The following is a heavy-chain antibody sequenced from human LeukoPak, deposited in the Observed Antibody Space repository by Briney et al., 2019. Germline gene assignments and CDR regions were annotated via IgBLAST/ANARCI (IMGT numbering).Heavy chain of an antibody. J-gene: IGHJ4*02. D-gene: IGHD3-10*01. V-gene: IGHV3-48*02. CDR2: ISSSGSTI. CDR3: ARLEYYYVSGNYYKLFDY. Sequence: GGSLRLSCAASGFTFSSYNMNWVRQAPGKGLEWASDISSSGSTIYFADSVKGRFTISRDNAKNSLYLQMNSLRDEDTAVYYCARLEYYYVSGNYYKLFDYWGQGTLVTVCS. CDR1: GFTFSSYN.